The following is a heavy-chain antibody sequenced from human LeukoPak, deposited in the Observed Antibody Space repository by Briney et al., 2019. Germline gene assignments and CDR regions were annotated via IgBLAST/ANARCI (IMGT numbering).Heavy chain of an antibody. CDR2: IYYSGST. V-gene: IGHV4-59*01. D-gene: IGHD1-14*01. CDR3: ARDTERDAFDI. CDR1: GGSISSYY. Sequence: PSETLSLTCTVSGGSISSYYWSWIRQPPGKGLEWIGYIYYSGSTNYNPSLKSRVTISVDTSKNQFSLKLSSVTAADTAVYYRARDTERDAFDIWGQGTMVTVSS. J-gene: IGHJ3*02.